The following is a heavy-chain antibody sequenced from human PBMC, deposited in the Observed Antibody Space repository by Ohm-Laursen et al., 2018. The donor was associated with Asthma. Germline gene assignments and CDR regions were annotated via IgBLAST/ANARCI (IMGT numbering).Heavy chain of an antibody. V-gene: IGHV4-61*08. CDR2: IYYSGST. CDR1: GGSISSGGYY. J-gene: IGHJ3*02. Sequence: SQTLSLTCAVSGGSISSGGYYWTWIRQPPGKGLEWIGYIYYSGSTNYSPSLKSRVTISGDTSKNQFSLKLNSVTAADTAVYYCAVPSGNYYHSLDIWGQGTMVTVSS. D-gene: IGHD1-26*01. CDR3: AVPSGNYYHSLDI.